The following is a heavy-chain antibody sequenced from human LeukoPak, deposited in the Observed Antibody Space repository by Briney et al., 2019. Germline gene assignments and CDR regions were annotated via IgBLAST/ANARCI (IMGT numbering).Heavy chain of an antibody. CDR1: GYTLTAYY. D-gene: IGHD6-13*01. V-gene: IGHV1-2*04. CDR2: INPNSGGT. CDR3: ARGVSSSWYFYYYGMDV. Sequence: ASVKGSCKASGYTLTAYYIHWVRQAPGHGLEWMGWINPNSGGTNYAQKFQGWVTMTRDTSISTAYMELSRLRSDDTAVYYCARGVSSSWYFYYYGMDVWGQGTTVTVSS. J-gene: IGHJ6*02.